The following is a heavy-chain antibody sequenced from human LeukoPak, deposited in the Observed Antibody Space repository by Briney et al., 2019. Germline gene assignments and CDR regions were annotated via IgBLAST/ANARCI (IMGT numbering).Heavy chain of an antibody. Sequence: GGSLRLSCADSGFTFSSYAMSWVRQAPGKGLEWVSAISGSGGSTYYADSVKGRFTISRDNSKNTLYLQMNSLRAEDTAVYYCAKGGGIVVVPAAINWYFDLWGRGTLVTVSS. J-gene: IGHJ2*01. V-gene: IGHV3-23*01. CDR3: AKGGGIVVVPAAINWYFDL. CDR2: ISGSGGST. D-gene: IGHD2-2*02. CDR1: GFTFSSYA.